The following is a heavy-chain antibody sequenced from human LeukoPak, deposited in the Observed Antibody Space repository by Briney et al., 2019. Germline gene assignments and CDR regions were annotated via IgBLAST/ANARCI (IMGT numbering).Heavy chain of an antibody. J-gene: IGHJ6*03. CDR2: MNPNSGNT. D-gene: IGHD3-22*01. CDR1: GYTFTSYD. CDR3: ARVGYDSSGYYGYYYYYMDV. V-gene: IGHV1-8*03. Sequence: ASVKVSCKASGYTFTSYDINWVRQATGQGLEWMGWMNPNSGNTGYAQKFQGRVTITRNTSISTAYMGLSSLRSEDTAVYYCARVGYDSSGYYGYYYYYMDVWGKGTTVTVSS.